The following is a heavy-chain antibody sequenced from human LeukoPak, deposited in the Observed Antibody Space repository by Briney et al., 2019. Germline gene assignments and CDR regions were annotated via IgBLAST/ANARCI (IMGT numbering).Heavy chain of an antibody. CDR2: ISGSGGST. Sequence: GGSLRLSCAVSGFTFSLYAMTWVRQAPGKGLEWVSAISGSGGSTHYADSVKGRFTISRDNSKNTLYLQMNSLRAEDTAVYYCAKDDMVRGVIPENLDYWGQGTLVTVSS. D-gene: IGHD3-10*01. CDR3: AKDDMVRGVIPENLDY. J-gene: IGHJ4*02. V-gene: IGHV3-23*01. CDR1: GFTFSLYA.